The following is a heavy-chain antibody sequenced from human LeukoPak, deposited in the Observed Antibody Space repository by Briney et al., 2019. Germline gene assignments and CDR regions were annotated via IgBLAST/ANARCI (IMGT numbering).Heavy chain of an antibody. CDR1: GGSISSGGYY. V-gene: IGHV4-31*03. Sequence: TSETLSLTCTVSGGSISSGGYYWSWIRQHPGKGLEWIGYIYYSGSTYYNPSLKSRVTISVDTSKNQFSLKLSSVTAADTAVYYCARDKRLAVAGTEDYFDYWGQGTLVTVSS. CDR3: ARDKRLAVAGTEDYFDY. J-gene: IGHJ4*02. CDR2: IYYSGST. D-gene: IGHD6-19*01.